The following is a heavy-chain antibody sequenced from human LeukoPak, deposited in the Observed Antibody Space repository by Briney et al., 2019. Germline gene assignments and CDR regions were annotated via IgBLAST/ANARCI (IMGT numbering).Heavy chain of an antibody. CDR1: GDTVSSNSAA. J-gene: IGHJ5*02. CDR2: TYYRSKWYN. CDR3: TRHGYP. Sequence: SQTLSLTCAISGDTVSSNSAAWNWIRQSPSRGLEWLGRTYYRSKWYNDYAGSLKSRITINADTSKNQFSLQLNSVAPEDTAVYYCTRHGYPWGQGTLVTVSS. V-gene: IGHV6-1*01.